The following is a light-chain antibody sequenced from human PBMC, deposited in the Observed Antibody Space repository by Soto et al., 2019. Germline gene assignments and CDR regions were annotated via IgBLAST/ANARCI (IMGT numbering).Light chain of an antibody. CDR2: AAS. V-gene: IGKV1-39*01. J-gene: IGKJ1*01. CDR1: QSVGSY. CDR3: QQTYNTPRT. Sequence: DIQMTQSPSSLSASVGDRVTITCRASQSVGSYLSWYQQKPGKAPKLLSYAASSLQSGVPSRFSGSGPGTDFTLTISSLQPEDFATYYCQQTYNTPRTFGQGTKVEIK.